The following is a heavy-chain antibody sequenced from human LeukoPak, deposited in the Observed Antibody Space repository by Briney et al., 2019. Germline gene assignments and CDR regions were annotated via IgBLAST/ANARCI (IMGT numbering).Heavy chain of an antibody. CDR1: GFTLSRHW. CDR2: INGDGTTT. CDR3: ARDQYSSGSL. D-gene: IGHD6-19*01. J-gene: IGHJ4*02. V-gene: IGHV3-74*01. Sequence: GGSLRLSCEASGFTLSRHWMHWVRQGPGKGLVWVARINGDGTTTGYADSVKGRFTIARDNAKNTLDLQMNSLGAEDVAVYYCARDQYSSGSLWGQGTLVTVSS.